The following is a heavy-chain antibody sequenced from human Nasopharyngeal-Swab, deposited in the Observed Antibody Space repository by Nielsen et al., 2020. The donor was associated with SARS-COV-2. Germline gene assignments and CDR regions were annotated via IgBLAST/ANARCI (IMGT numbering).Heavy chain of an antibody. Sequence: ASVKVSCKASGYTFTGYYMHWVRQAPGQGLEWMGRINPNSGGTNYAQKFQGRVTMTRDTSISTAYMELSRLRSDDTAVYYCARDKIAVAENVYYYYYGMDVWGQGTTVTVSS. V-gene: IGHV1-2*06. CDR1: GYTFTGYY. D-gene: IGHD6-19*01. J-gene: IGHJ6*02. CDR3: ARDKIAVAENVYYYYYGMDV. CDR2: INPNSGGT.